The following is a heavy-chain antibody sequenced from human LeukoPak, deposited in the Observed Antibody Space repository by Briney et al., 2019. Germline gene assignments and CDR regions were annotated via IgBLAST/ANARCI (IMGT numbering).Heavy chain of an antibody. CDR3: AKDVISSGWYGLDY. D-gene: IGHD6-19*01. Sequence: GGSLRLSCAASGFTFSSYAMSWVRQAPGKGLEWVSTISGSGGTTYYADSVKGRITISRDNSKNTLYLQMDSLRAEDTAVYHCAKDVISSGWYGLDYWGQGTLVTVSS. J-gene: IGHJ4*02. CDR1: GFTFSSYA. CDR2: ISGSGGTT. V-gene: IGHV3-23*01.